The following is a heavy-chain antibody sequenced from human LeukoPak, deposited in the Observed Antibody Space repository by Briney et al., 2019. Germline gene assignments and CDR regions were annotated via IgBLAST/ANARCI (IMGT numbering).Heavy chain of an antibody. Sequence: GRSLRLSCAVSGFTFSSCGMHWVRQAPGKGLEWVAVISYDGSNKYYADSVKGRFTISRDNSKNTPFLEMNSLRAEDTAVYYCAKALTSGWYLDAFNIWGQGTMVTVSS. CDR3: AKALTSGWYLDAFNI. CDR2: ISYDGSNK. CDR1: GFTFSSCG. V-gene: IGHV3-30*18. D-gene: IGHD6-19*01. J-gene: IGHJ3*02.